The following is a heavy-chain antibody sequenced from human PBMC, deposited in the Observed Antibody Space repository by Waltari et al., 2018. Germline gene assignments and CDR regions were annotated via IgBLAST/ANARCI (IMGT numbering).Heavy chain of an antibody. CDR2: ISSGSSYI. CDR1: GFTFSSYT. V-gene: IGHV3-21*01. D-gene: IGHD2-15*01. J-gene: IGHJ4*02. CDR3: AREWGVMVGTAGFYFDY. Sequence: EVQMVGSGGGLVKPGGSLRLSCAASGFTFSSYTMHWFLQAPGNGLDWVSSISSGSSYIYYADAVKGRFTISRDNAKNSLYLQMNSLRVEDTAVYYCAREWGVMVGTAGFYFDYWGQGALVTVSS.